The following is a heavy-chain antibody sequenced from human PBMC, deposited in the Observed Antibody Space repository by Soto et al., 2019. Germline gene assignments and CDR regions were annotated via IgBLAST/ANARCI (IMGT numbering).Heavy chain of an antibody. CDR1: GGTFSSYA. CDR2: INAGNGNT. Sequence: ASVKVSCKASGGTFSSYAISWVRQAPGQRLEWMGWINAGNGNTQYSQNFQVRVTITRDTSATTAYMELSSLRSEDTAVYYCARVRMGDYYDSSGYYRNDAFDIWGQGTMVTVSS. D-gene: IGHD3-22*01. J-gene: IGHJ3*02. V-gene: IGHV1-3*01. CDR3: ARVRMGDYYDSSGYYRNDAFDI.